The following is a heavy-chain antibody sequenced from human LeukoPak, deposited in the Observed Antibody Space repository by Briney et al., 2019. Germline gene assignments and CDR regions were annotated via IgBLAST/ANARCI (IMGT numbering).Heavy chain of an antibody. CDR3: AGGGGSYYYYYGMDV. V-gene: IGHV4-31*03. CDR1: GGSISSGGYY. CDR2: IYYSGST. D-gene: IGHD3-16*01. J-gene: IGHJ6*02. Sequence: SETLSLTCTVSGGSISSGGYYWSWIRQHPGKGLEWIGYIYYSGSTYYNPSLKSRVTISVDTSKNQFSLKLSSVTAADTAVYYCAGGGGSYYYYYGMDVWGQGTTVTVSS.